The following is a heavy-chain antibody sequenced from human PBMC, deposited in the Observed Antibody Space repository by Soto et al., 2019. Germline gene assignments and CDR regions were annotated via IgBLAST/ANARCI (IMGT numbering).Heavy chain of an antibody. Sequence: GGSLRLSCAASGFTFSSYSMNWVRQAPGKGLEWVSYISSSSSTIYYADSVKGRFTISRDNAKNSLYLQMNSLRDEDTAVYYCASRKVGATRNVDYYYYYGMDVWGQGTTVTVSS. CDR1: GFTFSSYS. J-gene: IGHJ6*02. CDR2: ISSSSSTI. V-gene: IGHV3-48*02. CDR3: ASRKVGATRNVDYYYYYGMDV. D-gene: IGHD1-26*01.